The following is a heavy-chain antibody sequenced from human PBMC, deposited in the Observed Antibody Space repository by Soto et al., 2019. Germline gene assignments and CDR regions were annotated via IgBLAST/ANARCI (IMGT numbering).Heavy chain of an antibody. CDR2: MNPNSGNT. V-gene: IGHV1-8*01. D-gene: IGHD3-22*01. CDR3: ARDLEGYYDSTRWFDP. Sequence: ASVKVSYKASGYTCTSYDINWVRQATGQGLEWMGWMNPNSGNTGYAQKFQGRVTMTRNTSISTAYMELSSLRSEDTAVYYCARDLEGYYDSTRWFDPWGQGTLVTVSS. CDR1: GYTCTSYD. J-gene: IGHJ5*02.